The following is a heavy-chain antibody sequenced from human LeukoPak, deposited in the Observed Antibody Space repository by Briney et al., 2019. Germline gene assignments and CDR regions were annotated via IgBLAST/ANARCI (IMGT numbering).Heavy chain of an antibody. CDR3: AKDTYYYDSSGPLGY. Sequence: GGSLRLSCAASGFTFSSYGMHWARQAPGKGLEWVAVISYDGSNKYYADSVKGRFTISRDNSKNTLYLQMNSLRAEDTAVYYCAKDTYYYDSSGPLGYWGQGTLVTVSS. CDR1: GFTFSSYG. J-gene: IGHJ4*02. CDR2: ISYDGSNK. V-gene: IGHV3-30*18. D-gene: IGHD3-22*01.